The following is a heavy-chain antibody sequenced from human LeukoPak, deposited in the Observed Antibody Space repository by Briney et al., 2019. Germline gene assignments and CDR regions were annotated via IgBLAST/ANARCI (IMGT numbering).Heavy chain of an antibody. Sequence: GGSLRLSCVASGFTFSSYWMSWVRQAPGKGLEWVANIKQDGSEKYYVDSVKGRFTISRDNAKNSLYLQMNSLRAEDTAVYYCARAFDYGGNSYYYYYGMDVWGQGTTVTVSS. D-gene: IGHD4-23*01. CDR1: GFTFSSYW. J-gene: IGHJ6*02. V-gene: IGHV3-7*05. CDR2: IKQDGSEK. CDR3: ARAFDYGGNSYYYYYGMDV.